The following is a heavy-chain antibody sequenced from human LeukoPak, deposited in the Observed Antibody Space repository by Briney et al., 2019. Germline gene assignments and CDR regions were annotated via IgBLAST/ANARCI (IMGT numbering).Heavy chain of an antibody. D-gene: IGHD3-22*01. CDR1: GYIFTAYY. Sequence: ASVKVSCKASGYIFTAYYMHWVRQAPGQGLEWMGRINPNSGGTNYAQKFQGRVTMTRDTSINTVYMELNRLRFDDTAVYYCARDPADYYDSSGYYFHFDYWGQGTPVTVSS. CDR2: INPNSGGT. CDR3: ARDPADYYDSSGYYFHFDY. V-gene: IGHV1-2*06. J-gene: IGHJ4*02.